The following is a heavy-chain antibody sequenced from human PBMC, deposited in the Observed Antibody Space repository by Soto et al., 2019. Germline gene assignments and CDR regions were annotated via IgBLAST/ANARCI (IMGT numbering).Heavy chain of an antibody. V-gene: IGHV3-15*01. CDR2: IKSKTDGGTT. D-gene: IGHD2-2*01. CDR3: SADPLNRVPFDN. J-gene: IGHJ4*02. Sequence: GGSLRLSCAASGFTFSNAWMSWVRQAPGKGLEWVGRIKSKTDGGTTDYAATVKGRFTISRDDSQNTLYLQMNSLKTAAAPVYYCSADPLNRVPFDNWGQGTLVTVSS. CDR1: GFTFSNAW.